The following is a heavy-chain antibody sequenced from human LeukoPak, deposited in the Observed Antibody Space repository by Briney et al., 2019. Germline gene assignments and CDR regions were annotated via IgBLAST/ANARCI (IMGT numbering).Heavy chain of an antibody. Sequence: GGSLRLSCEASGFTFSSYWMSWVRQAPGKGLEWVANIKTDGGEKYYVDSVKGRFTISRDNAKNLQMNSLRAEDTAVYYCARDYTGYFPWGQGTLVIVSS. CDR2: IKTDGGEK. D-gene: IGHD3-9*01. V-gene: IGHV3-7*03. J-gene: IGHJ5*02. CDR1: GFTFSSYW. CDR3: ARDYTGYFP.